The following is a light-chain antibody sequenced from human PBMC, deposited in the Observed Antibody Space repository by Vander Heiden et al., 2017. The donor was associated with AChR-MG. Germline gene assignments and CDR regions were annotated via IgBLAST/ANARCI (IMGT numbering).Light chain of an antibody. Sequence: SALTQPASVSGSPGQSITIPCTGTSSDVGSYNLVSWYQQHPGKAPKLMIYEGSKRPSGVSNRFSGSKSGNTASLTISGLQAEDEADYYCCSYAGSREVVFGGGTKLTVL. CDR1: SSDVGSYNL. V-gene: IGLV2-23*01. CDR2: EGS. J-gene: IGLJ2*01. CDR3: CSYAGSREVV.